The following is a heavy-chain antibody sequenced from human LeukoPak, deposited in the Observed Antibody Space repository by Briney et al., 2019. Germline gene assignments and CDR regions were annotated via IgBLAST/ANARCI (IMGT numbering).Heavy chain of an antibody. CDR1: GGTFSSYA. CDR2: IIPIFGTA. V-gene: IGHV1-69*01. J-gene: IGHJ4*02. CDR3: ARAITMVRGVIIPLGVC. Sequence: SVKVSCKASGGTFSSYAISWVRQAPGQGLEWMGGIIPIFGTANYAQKFQGRVTITADESTSTAYMELSSLRSEDTAVYYCARAITMVRGVIIPLGVCWGQGTLVTVSS. D-gene: IGHD3-10*01.